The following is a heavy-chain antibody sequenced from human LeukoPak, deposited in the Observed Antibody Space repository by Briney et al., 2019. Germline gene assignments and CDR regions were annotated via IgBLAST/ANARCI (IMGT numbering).Heavy chain of an antibody. CDR2: INTNTGNP. Sequence: GASVKVSCKASGYTFTSYAMNWVRQAPGQGLEWMGWINTNTGNPTYAQGFTGRFVFSLDTSVSTAYLQISSLKAEDTAVYYCARDMRELLAMDPGYFDYWGQGTLVTVSS. CDR3: ARDMRELLAMDPGYFDY. J-gene: IGHJ4*02. CDR1: GYTFTSYA. V-gene: IGHV7-4-1*02. D-gene: IGHD1-26*01.